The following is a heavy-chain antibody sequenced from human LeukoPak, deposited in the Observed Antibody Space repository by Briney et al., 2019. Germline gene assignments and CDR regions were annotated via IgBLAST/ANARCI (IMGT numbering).Heavy chain of an antibody. D-gene: IGHD3-16*01. CDR1: GFTFSSYA. CDR2: ISGSGGST. V-gene: IGHV3-23*01. J-gene: IGHJ4*02. CDR3: AKDPRRVARNPLGDDY. Sequence: PGGSLRLSCAASGFTFSSYAMSWVRQAPGKGLEWVSAISGSGGSTYYADSVKGRFTISRDNSKSTLYLQMNSLRAEDTAVYYCAKDPRRVARNPLGDDYWGQGTLVTVSS.